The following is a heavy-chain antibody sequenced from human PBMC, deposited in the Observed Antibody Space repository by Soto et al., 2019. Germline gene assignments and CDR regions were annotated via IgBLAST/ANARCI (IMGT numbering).Heavy chain of an antibody. Sequence: QVQLVESGGGVVQPGRSLRLSCAASGFTFSSYGMHWVRQAPGKGLEWVAVIWYDGSNKYYADSVKGRFTISRNTSKHPPYLQTNTLGAEDTAVYRWRRGSRNLMIPDCWPQIPLVTVSS. V-gene: IGHV3-33*01. CDR3: RRGSRNLMIPDC. CDR2: IWYDGSNK. J-gene: IGHJ4*02. CDR1: GFTFSSYG. D-gene: IGHD1-1*01.